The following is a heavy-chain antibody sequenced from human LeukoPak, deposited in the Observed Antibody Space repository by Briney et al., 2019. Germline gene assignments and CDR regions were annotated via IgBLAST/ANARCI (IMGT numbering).Heavy chain of an antibody. CDR2: IRYDGSNK. CDR3: AKDKYCSGGSCYSGAFDI. CDR1: GFILSSYG. V-gene: IGHV3-30*02. J-gene: IGHJ3*02. Sequence: PGGSLRLSCAASGFILSSYGMHWVRQAPGKGLEWVAFIRYDGSNKYYADSVKGRFTISRDNSKNTLYLQMNSLRAEDTAVYYCAKDKYCSGGSCYSGAFDIWGQGTMVTVSS. D-gene: IGHD2-15*01.